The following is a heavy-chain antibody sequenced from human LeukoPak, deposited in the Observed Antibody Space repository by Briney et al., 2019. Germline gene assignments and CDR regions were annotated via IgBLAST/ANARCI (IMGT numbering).Heavy chain of an antibody. CDR2: ISGSGGST. Sequence: GGSLRLSCAASGFTFSSYAMSWVRQAPGKGLEWVSAISGSGGSTYYADSVKGRFTISRDNSKNTLYLQMNSLRAEDTAVYYCAKGSIVVVVDGLYFDYWGQGTLVTVSS. CDR1: GFTFSSYA. D-gene: IGHD2-15*01. CDR3: AKGSIVVVVDGLYFDY. J-gene: IGHJ4*02. V-gene: IGHV3-23*01.